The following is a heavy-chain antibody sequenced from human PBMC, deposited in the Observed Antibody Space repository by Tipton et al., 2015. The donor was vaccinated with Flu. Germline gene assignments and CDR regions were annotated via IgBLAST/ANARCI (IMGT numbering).Heavy chain of an antibody. CDR2: TSHSGST. D-gene: IGHD6-19*01. J-gene: IGHJ4*02. V-gene: IGHV4-4*02. CDR1: GGSISSSNW. Sequence: TLSLTCAVSGGSISSSNWWSWVRQPPGKGLEWIGETSHSGSTNYNPSLKSRVTISVDKSKNQFSLKLSSVTAADTAVYYCVSASLTCGWPVYFDYWGQGTLVTVSS. CDR3: VSASLTCGWPVYFDY.